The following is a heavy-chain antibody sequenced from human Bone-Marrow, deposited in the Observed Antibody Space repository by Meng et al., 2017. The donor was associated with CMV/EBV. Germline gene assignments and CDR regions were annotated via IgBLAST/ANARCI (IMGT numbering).Heavy chain of an antibody. CDR3: ARGDRSGYYYDEFDY. Sequence: SVKVSCKASGGTFSSYAISWVRQAPGQGLEWMGGIIPIFGTANYAQKFQGRVTITTDESTSTAYMELSSLRSEDTAVYYCARGDRSGYYYDEFDYWGQGTLVTVSS. V-gene: IGHV1-69*05. J-gene: IGHJ4*02. CDR2: IIPIFGTA. CDR1: GGTFSSYA. D-gene: IGHD3-22*01.